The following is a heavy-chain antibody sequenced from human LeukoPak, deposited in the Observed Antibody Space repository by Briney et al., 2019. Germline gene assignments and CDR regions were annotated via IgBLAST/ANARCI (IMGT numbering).Heavy chain of an antibody. V-gene: IGHV1-2*02. CDR1: GYTFTGYY. J-gene: IGHJ4*02. Sequence: GASVKVSCKASGYTFTGYYMHWVRQAPGQGLEWMGWINPNSGGTNYAQKFQGRVTMTRDTSISTAYMELSRLRSDDTAVYYCARVPYYDFWSGEHIFDYWGQGTLVTVSS. CDR2: INPNSGGT. CDR3: ARVPYYDFWSGEHIFDY. D-gene: IGHD3-3*01.